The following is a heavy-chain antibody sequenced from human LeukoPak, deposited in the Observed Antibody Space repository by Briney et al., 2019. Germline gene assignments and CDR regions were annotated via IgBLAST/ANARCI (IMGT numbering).Heavy chain of an antibody. CDR1: GFTFSSYS. Sequence: PGGSLRLSCAASGFTFSSYSMMWVRQAPGKGLEWVSCISSSSTTIHYADSVKGRFTISRDNSKNTLYLQMNSLRAEDTAVYYCAKDRETGDFWSGYNDYWGQGTLVTVSS. J-gene: IGHJ4*02. D-gene: IGHD3-3*01. CDR3: AKDRETGDFWSGYNDY. CDR2: ISSSSTTI. V-gene: IGHV3-48*01.